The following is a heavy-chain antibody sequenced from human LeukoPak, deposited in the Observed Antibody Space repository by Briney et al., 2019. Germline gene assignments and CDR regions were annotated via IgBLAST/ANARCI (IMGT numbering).Heavy chain of an antibody. CDR1: GGSISSSSYY. D-gene: IGHD3-3*01. CDR3: ARGRSGFLEWLFFDY. Sequence: PSETLSLTCTVSGGSISSSSYYWGWIRQPPGKGLEWIGSIYYSGRTYYNPSLKSRVTISVDTSKNQFSLKLSSVTAADTAVYYCARGRSGFLEWLFFDYWGQGTLVTVSS. V-gene: IGHV4-39*07. CDR2: IYYSGRT. J-gene: IGHJ4*02.